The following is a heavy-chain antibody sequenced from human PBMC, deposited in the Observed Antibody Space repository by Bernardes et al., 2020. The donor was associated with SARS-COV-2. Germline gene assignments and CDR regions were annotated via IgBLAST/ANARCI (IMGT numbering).Heavy chain of an antibody. J-gene: IGHJ4*01. D-gene: IGHD2-15*01. CDR1: GFTVSAYW. V-gene: IGHV3-74*01. CDR3: ARDFGGNSDY. Sequence: GGSLRLSCAASGFTVSAYWMHWVRQAPGEGLVWVSRINEDGSVINYADSVKGRFTISRDIADNTLYLQMNSLRAEDTAVYYCARDFGGNSDYWGHGTLVTVSS. CDR2: INEDGSVI.